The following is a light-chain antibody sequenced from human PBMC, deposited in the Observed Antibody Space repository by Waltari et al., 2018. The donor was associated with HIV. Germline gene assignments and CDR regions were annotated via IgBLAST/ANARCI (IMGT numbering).Light chain of an antibody. J-gene: IGKJ1*01. CDR3: QQYFSTPPT. Sequence: DIVLTPSPDSLAVSLGERATVNCRSTPSILYNSNNNSYLGWYQQKPGQPPKLLIYWASTRASGTPDRFTGSGSGTDFALTISSLQAEDAAVYYCQQYFSTPPTFGQGTKVEIK. CDR1: PSILYNSNNNSY. CDR2: WAS. V-gene: IGKV4-1*01.